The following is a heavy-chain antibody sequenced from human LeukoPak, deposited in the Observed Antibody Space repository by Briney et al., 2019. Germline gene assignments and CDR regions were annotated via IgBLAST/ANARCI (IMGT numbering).Heavy chain of an antibody. CDR1: GDSISTTGYF. CDR2: IFKSGNT. J-gene: IGHJ5*02. D-gene: IGHD1-14*01. CDR3: AGTGIRNWFDP. V-gene: IGHV4-39*01. Sequence: SDTLSLICSVSGDSISTTGYFWVWIRQSPGRDLEWIGSIFKSGNTFYNMSLKSRVTISVDTSKNEFSLSLTSVTAADTAVYYCAGTGIRNWFDPWGQGILVTVSS.